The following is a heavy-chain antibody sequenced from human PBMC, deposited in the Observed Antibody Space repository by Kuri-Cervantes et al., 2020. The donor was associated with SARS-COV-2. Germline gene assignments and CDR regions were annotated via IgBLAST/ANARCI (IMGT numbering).Heavy chain of an antibody. D-gene: IGHD3-22*01. CDR2: ISACNGNT. J-gene: IGHJ4*02. Sequence: ASVKVSCKASGYTFTSYGISWVRQAPGEGLEWMGWISACNGNTNYAQKFQGRVTMTTDTSTSTAYMELRRLKSDDTAVYYCARAGYDSSGYYYYFDYWGQGTLVTVSS. V-gene: IGHV1-18*01. CDR3: ARAGYDSSGYYYYFDY. CDR1: GYTFTSYG.